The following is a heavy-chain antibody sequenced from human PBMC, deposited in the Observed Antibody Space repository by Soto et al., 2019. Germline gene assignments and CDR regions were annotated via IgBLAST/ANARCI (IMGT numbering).Heavy chain of an antibody. CDR3: ASGWFGPDV. J-gene: IGHJ6*04. CDR1: GFTLSGRS. Sequence: EVQLVESGGGLVQPGGSLRLSCAASGFTLSGRSMHWVRQAPGTGLVWVSGIDNAGTDSTYADSAKGRFTSSRDNAKNMLYLQMNSLRVEDTAVYYCASGWFGPDVWGKGTTVTVSS. CDR2: IDNAGTDS. V-gene: IGHV3-74*01. D-gene: IGHD3-10*01.